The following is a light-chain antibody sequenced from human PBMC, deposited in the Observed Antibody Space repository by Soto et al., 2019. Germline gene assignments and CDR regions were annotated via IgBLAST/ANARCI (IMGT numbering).Light chain of an antibody. CDR2: EVT. V-gene: IGLV2-8*01. CDR1: SSDVGSYKF. J-gene: IGLJ2*01. Sequence: QSALTQPPSASGSPGQSVTIACTGTSSDVGSYKFVSWYQQHPGKAPKLMIYEVTKRPSGVPDRFSGSKSGNTASLTVSGLQAEDEADYYCSSYVGTNSVVFGGGTKLNVL. CDR3: SSYVGTNSVV.